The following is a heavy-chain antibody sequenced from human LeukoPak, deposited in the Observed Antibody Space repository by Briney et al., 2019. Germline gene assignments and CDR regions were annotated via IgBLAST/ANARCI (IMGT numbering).Heavy chain of an antibody. Sequence: GGSLRLSCAASGFTFSSSWMGWVRQAPGKGLERVANINEDGSEKYYLDSVKGRITISRDNAKNSLYLQMNSLRAEDRAVYYCARIRSSGWAFDYWGQGILVTVSS. CDR1: GFTFSSSW. V-gene: IGHV3-7*01. CDR2: INEDGSEK. J-gene: IGHJ4*02. D-gene: IGHD6-19*01. CDR3: ARIRSSGWAFDY.